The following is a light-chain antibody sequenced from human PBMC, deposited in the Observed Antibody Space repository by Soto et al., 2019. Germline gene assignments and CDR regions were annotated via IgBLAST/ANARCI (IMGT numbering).Light chain of an antibody. CDR3: QQYDNWPWT. V-gene: IGKV3-15*01. J-gene: IGKJ1*01. CDR2: GAS. Sequence: EIVMTQSPATLCVSPGGRATLSCRASQSISDTLAWYQQRPGQAPRLLIHGASTRAPGFPARFSGSGSGTDFTLTISSLQSEDFSVYYCQQYDNWPWTFGQGTKVDIK. CDR1: QSISDT.